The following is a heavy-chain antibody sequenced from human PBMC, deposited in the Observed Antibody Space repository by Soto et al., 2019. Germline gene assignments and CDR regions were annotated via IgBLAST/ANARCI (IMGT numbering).Heavy chain of an antibody. V-gene: IGHV3-66*01. CDR1: GFTVSSKY. CDR3: ARDDVRCDGGRCYGLPLDV. J-gene: IGHJ6*04. Sequence: EVQLVESGGGLVQPGGSLRLSCAASGFTVSSKYMSWVRQAPGKGLEWVSLIQSGGPTYYADSVKGRFTISRDTSENKVHLQMDSLRAEDTAVYYCARDDVRCDGGRCYGLPLDVWGKGTTVTVSS. D-gene: IGHD2-15*01. CDR2: IQSGGPT.